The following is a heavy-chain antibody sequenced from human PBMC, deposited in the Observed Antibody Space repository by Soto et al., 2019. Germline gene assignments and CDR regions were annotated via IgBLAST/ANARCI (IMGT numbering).Heavy chain of an antibody. V-gene: IGHV3-23*01. CDR3: AKRIMATIGHFDS. CDR2: ISGIGHST. J-gene: IGHJ4*02. CDR1: VFTFSSYA. D-gene: IGHD5-12*01. Sequence: GWSLRLSCASSVFTFSSYAMSWVRQAPGKGLEWVSSISGIGHSTYYADSVRGRFTISRDNSKNTLFLQMSSLRAEDMAVYYCAKRIMATIGHFDSWGQGTLVTVSS.